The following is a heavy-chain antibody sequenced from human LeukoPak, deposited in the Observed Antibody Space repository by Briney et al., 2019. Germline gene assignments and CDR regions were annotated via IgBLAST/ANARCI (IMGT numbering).Heavy chain of an antibody. CDR1: GGTFISYA. V-gene: IGHV1-69*13. CDR2: IIPIFGTA. Sequence: SVKVSCKASGGTFISYAIGWVRQAPGQGLEWMGGIIPIFGTANYAQKFQGRVTITADESTSTAYMELSSLRSEDTAVYYCARDLVEMATMEYWGQGTLVTVSS. D-gene: IGHD5-24*01. J-gene: IGHJ4*02. CDR3: ARDLVEMATMEY.